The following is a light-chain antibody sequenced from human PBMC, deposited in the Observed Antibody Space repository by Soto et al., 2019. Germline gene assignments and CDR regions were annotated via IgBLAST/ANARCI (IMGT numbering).Light chain of an antibody. Sequence: QSVLTQPASVSGSPGQSITISCTGTSSDVGSYNLVSWYQQHPGKAPKLMIYEVSKRPSGVSNRFSGSKSGNTASLTISGLQAEDEADYYCCSYAGSSTVFGTGTKLTV. CDR1: SSDVGSYNL. CDR2: EVS. V-gene: IGLV2-23*02. CDR3: CSYAGSSTV. J-gene: IGLJ1*01.